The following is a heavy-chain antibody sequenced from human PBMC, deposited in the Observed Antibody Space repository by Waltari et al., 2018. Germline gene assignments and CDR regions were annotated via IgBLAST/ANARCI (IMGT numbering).Heavy chain of an antibody. CDR1: GFTFSSYA. V-gene: IGHV3-23*04. CDR2: ISSGGST. CDR3: AKDGGSGWPLDV. D-gene: IGHD6-25*01. Sequence: EVQLVESGGGLAKPGGSLRLSCAASGFTFSSYAMHWVRQAPGKGLEWVSAISSGGSTYYADSVKGRFTISRDNSKNTLSLQMHSLRAEDTAVYYCAKDGGSGWPLDVWGRGVLVTVSS. J-gene: IGHJ4*02.